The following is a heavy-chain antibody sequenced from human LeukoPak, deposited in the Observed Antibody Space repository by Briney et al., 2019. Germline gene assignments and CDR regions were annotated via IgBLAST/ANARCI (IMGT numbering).Heavy chain of an antibody. J-gene: IGHJ4*02. D-gene: IGHD6-19*01. V-gene: IGHV1-2*02. CDR1: GYTFTGYY. CDR2: IYPNNGGT. CDR3: ARAGLVGSGWYSGEAPGDYDY. Sequence: GASVKVSCKASGYTFTGYYMHWVRQAPGQELEWMGWIYPNNGGTNYAQNFQGRVTMTRDTSMSTAYMELSRLRSDDTAVYYCARAGLVGSGWYSGEAPGDYDYWGQGTLVTVSS.